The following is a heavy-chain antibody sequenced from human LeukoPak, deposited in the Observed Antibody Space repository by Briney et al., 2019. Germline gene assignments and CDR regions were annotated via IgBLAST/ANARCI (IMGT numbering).Heavy chain of an antibody. V-gene: IGHV3-66*01. D-gene: IGHD2-15*01. CDR2: IYSGGTT. CDR3: ARDGPLRYCSGGSCYARSNIYY. CDR1: GFTVSSNY. J-gene: IGHJ4*02. Sequence: GGSLRLSCAASGFTVSSNYMSWVRQAPGKGLEWVSVIYSGGTTFYADSVKGRFTISRDNSKNTLFLQMNSLRAEDTAVYYCARDGPLRYCSGGSCYARSNIYYWGQGTLVTVSS.